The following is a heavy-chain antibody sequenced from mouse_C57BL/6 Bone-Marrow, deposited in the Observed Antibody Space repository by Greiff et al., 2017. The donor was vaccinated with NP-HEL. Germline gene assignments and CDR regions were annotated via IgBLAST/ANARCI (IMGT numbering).Heavy chain of an antibody. J-gene: IGHJ1*03. V-gene: IGHV1-69*01. CDR1: GYTFTSYW. CDR2: IDPSDSYT. D-gene: IGHD1-1*01. CDR3: ARGLTTVVARYFDV. Sequence: QVQLQQPGAELVMPGASVKLSCKASGYTFTSYWMHWVKQRPGQGLEWIGEIDPSDSYTNYNQKFKGKSTLTVDKSSSTAYMQLSSLTSEDSAVYYCARGLTTVVARYFDVWGTGTTVTVSS.